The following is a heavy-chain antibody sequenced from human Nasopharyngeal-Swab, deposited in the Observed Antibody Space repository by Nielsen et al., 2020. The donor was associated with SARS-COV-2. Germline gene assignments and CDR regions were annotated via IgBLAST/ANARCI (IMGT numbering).Heavy chain of an antibody. Sequence: WIRQPPGKGLEWIGEINHSGSTNYNPSLKSRVTISVDTSKNQFSLKLSSVTAADTAVYYCARARTSSGGSYYRHAFCYYYYMDVWGKGTTVTVSS. CDR3: ARARTSSGGSYYRHAFCYYYYMDV. V-gene: IGHV4-34*01. D-gene: IGHD2-15*01. J-gene: IGHJ6*03. CDR2: INHSGST.